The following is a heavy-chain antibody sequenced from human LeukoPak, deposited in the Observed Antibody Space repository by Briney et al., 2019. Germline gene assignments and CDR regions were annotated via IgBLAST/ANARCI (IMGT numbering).Heavy chain of an antibody. Sequence: PSETLSLTCTVSGGSIISYYWSWIRQPPGKGLEWIGYIYYSGSTNYNPSLKSRVTISVDTSKNQFSLKLSSVTAADTAVYYCAREARYYYDSSGYYEAWGQGTLVTVSS. CDR1: GGSIISYY. CDR3: AREARYYYDSSGYYEA. V-gene: IGHV4-59*01. D-gene: IGHD3-22*01. CDR2: IYYSGST. J-gene: IGHJ5*02.